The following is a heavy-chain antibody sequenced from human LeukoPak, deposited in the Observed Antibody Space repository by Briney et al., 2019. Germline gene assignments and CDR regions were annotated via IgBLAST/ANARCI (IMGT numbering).Heavy chain of an antibody. CDR2: INPSGGST. J-gene: IGHJ3*02. V-gene: IGHV1-46*01. CDR1: GYTFTSYY. CDR3: ASAARELLTNDAFDI. Sequence: ASVKVSCKASGYTFTSYYMHWVRQAPGQGLEWMGIINPSGGSTSYAQKFQGRVTMTRDTSTSTVYMELSSLRSEDTAVYYCASAARELLTNDAFDIWGQGTMVTVSS. D-gene: IGHD1-26*01.